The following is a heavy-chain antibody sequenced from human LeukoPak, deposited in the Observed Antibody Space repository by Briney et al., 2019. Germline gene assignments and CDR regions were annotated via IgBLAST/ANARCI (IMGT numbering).Heavy chain of an antibody. CDR3: ATTTDNQVVVGAYYFDY. J-gene: IGHJ4*02. CDR2: IRYEGSDN. V-gene: IGHV3-30*02. Sequence: GGSLRLACAASGFTFSSYGMHWVRQAAGELLEWVAFIRYEGSDNYYADSVKGRFTVSRDNSKNTLYLQMNSLKAEDTTVYYCATTTDNQVVVGAYYFDYWGQGTLVTVSS. CDR1: GFTFSSYG. D-gene: IGHD2-21*01.